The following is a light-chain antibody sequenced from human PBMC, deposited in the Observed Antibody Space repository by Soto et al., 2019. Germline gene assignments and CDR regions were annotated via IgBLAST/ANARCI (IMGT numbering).Light chain of an antibody. CDR1: QGISSY. CDR2: AAS. CDR3: QQLNSYRLT. J-gene: IGKJ5*01. V-gene: IGKV1-9*01. Sequence: DIQLTQSPSFLSASVGDRVTITCRASQGISSYLAWYQQKPGKAPKLLIYAASTLQSGVPSRFSGSGSGTEFTLTISSLQPEDFAPYHCQQLNSYRLTLGQGTQLEIK.